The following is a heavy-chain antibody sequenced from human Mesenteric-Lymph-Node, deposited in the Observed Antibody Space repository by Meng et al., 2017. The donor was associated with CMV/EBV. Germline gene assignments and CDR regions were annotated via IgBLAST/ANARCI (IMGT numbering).Heavy chain of an antibody. CDR2: INPDGSQK. Sequence: GGSLRLSCAASGFTFNSYWMTWVRQAPGKGLECVANINPDGSQKYYVDSVKGRFTISRDNAKDSLYRQMNTLRAEDTAMYYCAGQRGDSPFAYWGQGTLVTVSS. D-gene: IGHD5-18*01. CDR1: GFTFNSYW. V-gene: IGHV3-7*01. J-gene: IGHJ4*02. CDR3: AGQRGDSPFAY.